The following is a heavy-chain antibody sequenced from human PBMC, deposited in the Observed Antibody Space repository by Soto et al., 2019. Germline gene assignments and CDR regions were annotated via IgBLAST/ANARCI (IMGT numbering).Heavy chain of an antibody. CDR3: ARRYCTGAICYYFDY. V-gene: IGHV5-51*01. CDR2: INPGDSDT. Sequence: PGESLKVSCKGSGYSFTSHWIAWVRQMPGKGLEWMGIINPGDSDTTYSPSFQGQVTISADKSISTSYLQWSSLKASDTAMYYCARRYCTGAICYYFDYWGQGSLVTVSS. J-gene: IGHJ4*02. D-gene: IGHD2-8*02. CDR1: GYSFTSHW.